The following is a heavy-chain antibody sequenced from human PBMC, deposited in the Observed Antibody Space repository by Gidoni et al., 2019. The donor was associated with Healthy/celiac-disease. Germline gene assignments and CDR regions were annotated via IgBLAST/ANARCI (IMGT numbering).Heavy chain of an antibody. J-gene: IGHJ4*02. D-gene: IGHD7-27*01. Sequence: EVQLLESGGGLVSPGGSLRLSCAAPGFTFSSYAMSWVRPAPGKGREWVSASSGSGGSTYYADSVKGRFTISRDNSKNTLYLQMNSLRAEDTAVYYCAKDPQLGNFDDWGQGTLVTVSS. V-gene: IGHV3-23*01. CDR3: AKDPQLGNFDD. CDR1: GFTFSSYA. CDR2: SSGSGGST.